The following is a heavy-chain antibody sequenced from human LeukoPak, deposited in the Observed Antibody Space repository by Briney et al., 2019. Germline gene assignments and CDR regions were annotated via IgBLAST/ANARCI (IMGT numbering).Heavy chain of an antibody. CDR3: ARRLSSIAARADYYYYCMDV. Sequence: ALDAPSFRAKYSSSAHLPPRKGRGWMGVITHRGFTNYNPSRKSRVTISVDTSKNPFSLKLSSVTAADTAVYYCARRLSSIAARADYYYYCMDVWGKGTTVTVSS. CDR2: ITHRGFT. CDR1: APSFRAKY. J-gene: IGHJ6*03. V-gene: IGHV4-34*01. D-gene: IGHD6-6*01.